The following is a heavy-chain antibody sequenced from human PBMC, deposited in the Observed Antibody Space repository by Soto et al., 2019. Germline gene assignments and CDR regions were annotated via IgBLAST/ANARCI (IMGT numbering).Heavy chain of an antibody. CDR2: IYSGGST. D-gene: IGHD6-6*01. V-gene: IGHV3-53*04. Sequence: GGSLRLSCAASGFTVSSNYMSWVRQAPGKGLEWVSVIYSGGSTYYADSVKGRFTISRHNSKNTLYLQMNSLRAEDTAVYYCAREKGIAARPGKKNNWFDPWGQGTLVTVSS. CDR1: GFTVSSNY. CDR3: AREKGIAARPGKKNNWFDP. J-gene: IGHJ5*02.